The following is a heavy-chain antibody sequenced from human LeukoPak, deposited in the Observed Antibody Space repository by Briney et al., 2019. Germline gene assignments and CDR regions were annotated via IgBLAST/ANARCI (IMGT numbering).Heavy chain of an antibody. CDR1: GFTFSDHY. Sequence: PGGSLRLSCAASGFTFSDHYIDWVRQAPGKGLEGVGRARNRGNGYTTQYAASVKGRFTFSRDDSENTVYLQMNSLKTEDTAVYFCARIMRVDYGTYYFDYWGQGTLVTVSS. CDR3: ARIMRVDYGTYYFDY. CDR2: ARNRGNGYTT. D-gene: IGHD4/OR15-4a*01. V-gene: IGHV3-72*01. J-gene: IGHJ4*02.